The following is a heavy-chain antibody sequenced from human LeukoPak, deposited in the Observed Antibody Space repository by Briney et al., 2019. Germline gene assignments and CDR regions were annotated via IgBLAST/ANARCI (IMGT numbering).Heavy chain of an antibody. CDR2: INHSGST. Sequence: PSETLSLTCAVYGGSFSGYYWSWIRQPPGKGLEWIGEINHSGSTNYNPSLKSRVTISVDTSKNQFSLKLSSVTAADTAVYYCARASWGVTTWCYFDYWGQGTLVTVSS. CDR1: GGSFSGYY. J-gene: IGHJ4*02. D-gene: IGHD4-17*01. V-gene: IGHV4-34*01. CDR3: ARASWGVTTWCYFDY.